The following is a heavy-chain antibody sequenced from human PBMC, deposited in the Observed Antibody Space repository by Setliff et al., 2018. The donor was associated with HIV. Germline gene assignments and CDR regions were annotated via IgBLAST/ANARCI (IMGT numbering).Heavy chain of an antibody. CDR1: GFNFKNAW. D-gene: IGHD7-27*01. CDR3: ILLGMHGALNI. Sequence: GGSLRLSCAGSGFNFKNAWMSWVRQAPGKGLEWVGRIKSRVDGETTAYAAHLKGRFTISRDDSKNTLYLQMDSLSTEDTAVYYCILLGMHGALNIWGQGTMVTVSS. J-gene: IGHJ3*02. CDR2: IKSRVDGETT. V-gene: IGHV3-15*01.